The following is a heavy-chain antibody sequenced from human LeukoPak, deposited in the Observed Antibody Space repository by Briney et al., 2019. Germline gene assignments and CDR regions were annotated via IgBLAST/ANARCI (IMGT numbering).Heavy chain of an antibody. V-gene: IGHV1-2*02. CDR2: INPNSGGT. D-gene: IGHD3-10*02. CDR3: ARDLPKTGYVGASDI. J-gene: IGHJ3*02. Sequence: ASVKVSCKASGYSFTDYYILWVRQAPGQGPEWMGWINPNSGGTNYAQNFKGRVTMTRDTSINTAYMELNSLTSDDTAVYYCARDLPKTGYVGASDIWGQGTMVTVSS. CDR1: GYSFTDYY.